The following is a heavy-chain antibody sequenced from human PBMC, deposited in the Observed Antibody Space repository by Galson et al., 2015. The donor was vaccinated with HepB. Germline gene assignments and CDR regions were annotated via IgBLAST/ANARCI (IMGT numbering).Heavy chain of an antibody. D-gene: IGHD1/OR15-1a*01. CDR1: GYIFTRSY. CDR2: INPSGDYT. V-gene: IGHV1-46*01. J-gene: IGHJ4*02. Sequence: SVKVSCKASGYIFTRSYMHWVRQAPGQGLAWMGIINPSGDYTKYAQKFQDRITMTRDTSTSTVYMELSGLRSDDTAVYYCVRADPEQHFDYWGQGTLVTVSS. CDR3: VRADPEQHFDY.